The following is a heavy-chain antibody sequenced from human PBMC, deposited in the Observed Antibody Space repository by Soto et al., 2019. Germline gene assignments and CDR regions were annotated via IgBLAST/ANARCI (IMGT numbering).Heavy chain of an antibody. CDR1: GYTFTSYY. CDR3: ASGKYSSGWSVWYFDL. J-gene: IGHJ2*01. Sequence: QVERVQSGAEVKKRGASVKGSCKASGYTFTSYYRHWVRQAAGQGLEWMGIINPSGGSTSYAQKFQGRVTMTRDTSTSTVYMELSSLRSEDTAVYYCASGKYSSGWSVWYFDLWGRGTLVTVSS. CDR2: INPSGGST. V-gene: IGHV1-46*03. D-gene: IGHD6-19*01.